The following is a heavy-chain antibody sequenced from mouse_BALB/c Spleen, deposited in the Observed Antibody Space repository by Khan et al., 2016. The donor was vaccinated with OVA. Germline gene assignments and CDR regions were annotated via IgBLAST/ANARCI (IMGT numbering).Heavy chain of an antibody. CDR1: GYSFADSG. CDR2: ISTYYGNI. D-gene: IGHD2-4*01. J-gene: IGHJ3*01. CDR3: MRDGITEFAY. V-gene: IGHV1S137*01. Sequence: QVQLKQSGPEPVRPGASVKISCKGSGYSFADSGMHWVSQSHAKGLEWIGVISTYYGNINHTQKFAGRATMTVDKTSSTANMELARMTSEDSAVYFWMRDGITEFAYWGQGTLVTVSA.